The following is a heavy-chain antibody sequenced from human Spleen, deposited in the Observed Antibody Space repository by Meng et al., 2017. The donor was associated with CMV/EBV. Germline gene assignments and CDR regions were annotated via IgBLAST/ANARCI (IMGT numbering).Heavy chain of an antibody. CDR1: GGSFCTYY. D-gene: IGHD6-19*01. Sequence: GSLRLSCAVYGGSFCTYYWSWIRQPPGKGLEWIGEINHSGSTNYSPSLKSRVTISIDTSKNQFSLKLSSVTAADTAVYYCARGSGWSDYWGQGTLVTVSS. CDR3: ARGSGWSDY. CDR2: INHSGST. V-gene: IGHV4-34*01. J-gene: IGHJ4*02.